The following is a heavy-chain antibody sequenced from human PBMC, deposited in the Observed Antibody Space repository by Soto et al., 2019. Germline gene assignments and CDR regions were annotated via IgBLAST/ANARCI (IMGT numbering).Heavy chain of an antibody. CDR2: VYNTGSP. CDR3: AGERLTGSGYFDF. D-gene: IGHD3-22*01. V-gene: IGHV4-59*01. CDR1: DGSITGYY. Sequence: PSETLSLTCTVSDGSITGYYWSWIRQPPGKGLEWIGYVYNTGSPYYNPSLKSRVTLSVDASKNQFSLKLTSVTAADTAVYYCAGERLTGSGYFDFWGQGTLVTVSS. J-gene: IGHJ4*02.